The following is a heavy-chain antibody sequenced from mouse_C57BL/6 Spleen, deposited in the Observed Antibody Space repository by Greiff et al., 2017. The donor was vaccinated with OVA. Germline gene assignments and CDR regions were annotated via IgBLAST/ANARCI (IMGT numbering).Heavy chain of an antibody. V-gene: IGHV1-15*01. Sequence: VQLQQSGAELVRPGASVTLSCKASGYTFTDYEMHWVKQTPVHGLEWIGAIDPETGGTAYNQKFTGKAILTADKSSSSAYMELRSLTSEDSAVYYCTRITTVVAPYYYAMDYWGQGTSVTVSS. CDR3: TRITTVVAPYYYAMDY. CDR1: GYTFTDYE. D-gene: IGHD1-1*01. CDR2: IDPETGGT. J-gene: IGHJ4*01.